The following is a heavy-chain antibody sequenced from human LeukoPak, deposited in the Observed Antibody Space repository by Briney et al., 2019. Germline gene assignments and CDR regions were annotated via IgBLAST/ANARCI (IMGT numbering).Heavy chain of an antibody. CDR3: ARTGYGSGSDDFDF. Sequence: GASVKVSCKTSGYTFTRYGVSWVRQAPGQGLEWMGWISPHNGNRDYAQKFKDRVTMTTDTSTNTVYLDLRSLRPDDTAMYYCARTGYGSGSDDFDFWGQGTLVTVSS. J-gene: IGHJ4*02. CDR1: GYTFTRYG. CDR2: ISPHNGNR. D-gene: IGHD3-10*01. V-gene: IGHV1-18*01.